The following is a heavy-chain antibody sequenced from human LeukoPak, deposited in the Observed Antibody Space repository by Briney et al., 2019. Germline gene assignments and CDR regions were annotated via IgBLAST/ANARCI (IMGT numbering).Heavy chain of an antibody. CDR3: AKAFYDLLTGFPN. D-gene: IGHD3-9*01. J-gene: IGHJ4*02. CDR2: ISYDGSNK. Sequence: GRSLRLSCAASGFTFSSDGMHWVRQAPGKGLEWGAVISYDGSNKYYADSVKGRFTISRDNSKNTLYLQRNSLRAEATAVYYCAKAFYDLLTGFPNWGQGTLVTVSS. CDR1: GFTFSSDG. V-gene: IGHV3-30*18.